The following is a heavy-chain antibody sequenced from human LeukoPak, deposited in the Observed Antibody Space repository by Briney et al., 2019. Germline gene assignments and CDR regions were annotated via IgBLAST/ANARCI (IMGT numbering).Heavy chain of an antibody. CDR3: ARGRAIFGVVIQFDY. V-gene: IGHV1-8*03. Sequence: ASVKVSCKASGYTFTSYGINWVRQATGQGLEWMGWMNPNSGNTGYAQKFQGRVTITRNTSISTAYMELSSLRSEDTAVYYCARGRAIFGVVIQFDYWGQGTLVTVSS. CDR1: GYTFTSYG. D-gene: IGHD3-3*01. J-gene: IGHJ4*02. CDR2: MNPNSGNT.